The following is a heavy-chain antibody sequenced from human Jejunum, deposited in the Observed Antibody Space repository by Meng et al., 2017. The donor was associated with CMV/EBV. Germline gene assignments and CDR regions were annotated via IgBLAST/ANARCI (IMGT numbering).Heavy chain of an antibody. V-gene: IGHV3-7*01. D-gene: IGHD3-16*01. CDR3: AREESGDMPYAFNY. CDR1: GFTFSKHW. Sequence: SGFTFSKHWLSWVRQAPGKGLEWVANIKQDGSQKYYVDSVKGRFTISRDNAKTSLYLQMNSLTAEDTALYYCAREESGDMPYAFNYWGQGTLVTSPQ. J-gene: IGHJ4*02. CDR2: IKQDGSQK.